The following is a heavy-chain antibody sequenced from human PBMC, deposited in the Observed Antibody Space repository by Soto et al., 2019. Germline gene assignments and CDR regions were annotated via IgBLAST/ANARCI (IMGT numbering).Heavy chain of an antibody. CDR2: ISGSGGST. Sequence: GGSLRLSCAASGFTFSSYAMSWVRQAPGKGLEWVSAISGSGGSTYYADSVKGRFTISRENPKNTLFLQMNSLRAEDTAVYYCSATIGIYYYYYGMYVWGQGTTVTVSS. J-gene: IGHJ6*02. CDR3: SATIGIYYYYYGMYV. D-gene: IGHD5-12*01. CDR1: GFTFSSYA. V-gene: IGHV3-23*01.